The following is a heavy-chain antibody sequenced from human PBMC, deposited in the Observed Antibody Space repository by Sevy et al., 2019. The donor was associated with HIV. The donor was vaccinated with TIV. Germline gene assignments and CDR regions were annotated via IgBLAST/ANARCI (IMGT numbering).Heavy chain of an antibody. CDR3: ATDSPIMITFGGVKSYYYYMDV. CDR1: GFTFSSYA. Sequence: GGSLRLSCAASGFTFSSYAMHWVRQAPGKGLEWVAVISYDGSNKYYADSVNARFTISRDNSKNTLYLQMNSLRAEDTAVYYCATDSPIMITFGGVKSYYYYMDVWGKGTTVTVSS. D-gene: IGHD3-16*01. V-gene: IGHV3-30-3*01. J-gene: IGHJ6*03. CDR2: ISYDGSNK.